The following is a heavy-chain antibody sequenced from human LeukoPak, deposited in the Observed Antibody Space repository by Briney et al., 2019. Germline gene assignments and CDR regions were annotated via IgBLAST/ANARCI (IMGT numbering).Heavy chain of an antibody. CDR3: ATGVQLVRYFDY. CDR2: MNSDGSST. J-gene: IGHJ4*02. V-gene: IGHV3-74*01. D-gene: IGHD6-13*01. Sequence: AGGSLRLSCAASGFTFSSYWMHWVRQAPGKGLVWVSRMNSDGSSTSYADSVKGRFTISRDNAKNTLYLQMNSLRAEDTAVYYCATGVQLVRYFDYWGQGTLVTVSS. CDR1: GFTFSSYW.